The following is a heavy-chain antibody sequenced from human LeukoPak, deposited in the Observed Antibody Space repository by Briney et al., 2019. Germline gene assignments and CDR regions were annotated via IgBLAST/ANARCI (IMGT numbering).Heavy chain of an antibody. V-gene: IGHV1-69*06. CDR2: IIPIFGTA. CDR3: ARSSGYYSSLFYMHV. CDR1: GDTFSSYA. D-gene: IGHD3-22*01. J-gene: IGHJ6*03. Sequence: SVKVSCKASGDTFSSYAINWVRQAPGQGLEWMGGIIPIFGTANYAQKFQGRVTITADKSTSTAYMELSSLRSEDTAVYYCARSSGYYSSLFYMHVWGKGTTVTVSS.